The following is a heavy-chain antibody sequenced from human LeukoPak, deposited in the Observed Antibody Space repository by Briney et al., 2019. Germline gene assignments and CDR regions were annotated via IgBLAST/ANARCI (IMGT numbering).Heavy chain of an antibody. V-gene: IGHV1-69*01. CDR3: ARDREVGATTLAFDY. CDR2: IIPTFGTV. J-gene: IGHJ4*02. D-gene: IGHD1-26*01. CDR1: GGTFSGYA. Sequence: SVKVSCKASGGTFSGYAISWVRQAPEQGLEWMGGIIPTFGTVNYAQKFQGRVTITADESTSTGYMELSSPRSEDTAVYYCARDREVGATTLAFDYWGQGTLVTVSS.